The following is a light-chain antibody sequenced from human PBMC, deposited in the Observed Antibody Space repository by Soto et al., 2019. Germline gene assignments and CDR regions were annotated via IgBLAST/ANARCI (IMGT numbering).Light chain of an antibody. CDR3: QQYGSSIT. J-gene: IGKJ5*01. Sequence: EIVLTQSPGTLSLSPGGRATLPCIAIQSVKSSYLAWYQHKPGQAPRLLIYGTSSRATGIPDRLSGSGSGTDFTLTISRLEPEDFPVYYCQQYGSSITFGQGTRLEIK. CDR1: QSVKSSY. V-gene: IGKV3-20*01. CDR2: GTS.